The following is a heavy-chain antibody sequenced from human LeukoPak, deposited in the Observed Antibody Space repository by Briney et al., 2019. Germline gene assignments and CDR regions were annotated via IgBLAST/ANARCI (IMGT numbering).Heavy chain of an antibody. D-gene: IGHD4-17*01. CDR2: IYTSGST. J-gene: IGHJ4*02. CDR1: GGSISSGSYY. CDR3: ARDRDYGDLYYFDY. V-gene: IGHV4-61*02. Sequence: SETLSLTCTVSGGSISSGSYYWSWIRQPAGKGLEWIGRIYTSGSTNYNPSLKSRVTMSVDTSKNQFSLKLSSVTAVDTAVDYCARDRDYGDLYYFDYWGQGTLVTVSS.